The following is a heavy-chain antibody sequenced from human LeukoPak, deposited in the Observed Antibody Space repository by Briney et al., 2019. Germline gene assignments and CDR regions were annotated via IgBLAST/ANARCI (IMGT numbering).Heavy chain of an antibody. CDR1: GYTFTGYY. CDR3: ARDPNSSSWYEGDY. J-gene: IGHJ4*02. D-gene: IGHD6-13*01. Sequence: ASVKVSCKASGYTFTGYYLHWVRQAPGQGLEWMGWINPNSGGTTYAKKFQGRVTMTRDTPISTAYMELSRLRSDDTAVYYCARDPNSSSWYEGDYWGQGTLVTVSS. V-gene: IGHV1-2*02. CDR2: INPNSGGT.